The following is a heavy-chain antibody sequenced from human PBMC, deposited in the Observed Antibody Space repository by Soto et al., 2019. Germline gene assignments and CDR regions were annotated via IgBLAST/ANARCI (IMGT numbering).Heavy chain of an antibody. CDR2: IYHSGNT. CDR3: ARVSSSWPYNWFDP. D-gene: IGHD6-13*01. V-gene: IGHV4-38-2*01. J-gene: IGHJ5*02. Sequence: PSETLSLTCVVSGYSISSGYYWGWIRQPPGKELEWIASIYHSGNTFYNPSLKSRVSISLDTSKNQFSLNLNSVTAADTAVYYCARVSSSWPYNWFDPWGQGTPVTVSS. CDR1: GYSISSGYY.